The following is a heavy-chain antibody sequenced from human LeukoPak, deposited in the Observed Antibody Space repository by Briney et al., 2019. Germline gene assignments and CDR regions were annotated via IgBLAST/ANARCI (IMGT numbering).Heavy chain of an antibody. CDR1: GYTFSSYG. J-gene: IGHJ4*02. D-gene: IGHD6-19*01. Sequence: ASVKVSSKASGYTFSSYGISWVRQAPGQGLEWMGWIGAYNGNTNYAHNLQGRATMTTDTSTSTAYMELRSLRSDDTAVYYCARGQAVALDYWGQGTLVTVSS. CDR3: ARGQAVALDY. V-gene: IGHV1-18*04. CDR2: IGAYNGNT.